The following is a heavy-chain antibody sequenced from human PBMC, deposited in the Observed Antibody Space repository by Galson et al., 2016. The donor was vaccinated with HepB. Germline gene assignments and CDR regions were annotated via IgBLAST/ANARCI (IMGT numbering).Heavy chain of an antibody. D-gene: IGHD3-10*01. CDR1: GFAFDIYA. Sequence: SLRLSCAASGFAFDIYAMHWVRQVPGKGLEWVSGISWNSAYVGYADSVKGRITISTDNAKNTVYLQMNSLRAEDTAVYYCVGDRISWHWGQGTLVTVSS. CDR2: ISWNSAYV. V-gene: IGHV3-9*01. CDR3: VGDRISWH. J-gene: IGHJ4*02.